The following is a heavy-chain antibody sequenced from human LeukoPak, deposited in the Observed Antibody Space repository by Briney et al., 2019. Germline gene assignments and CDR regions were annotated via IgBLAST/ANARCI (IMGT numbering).Heavy chain of an antibody. Sequence: GESLKISCKGSGYSFTSYWIAWVRQMPGKGLEWMGIIYPGDSDTRYSPSFQGQVTISADKSISTAYLQWSSLEASDTAMYYCARRDDIGGRIVGSIPSAFDIWGQGTMVTVST. CDR1: GYSFTSYW. V-gene: IGHV5-51*01. CDR2: IYPGDSDT. D-gene: IGHD1-26*01. J-gene: IGHJ3*02. CDR3: ARRDDIGGRIVGSIPSAFDI.